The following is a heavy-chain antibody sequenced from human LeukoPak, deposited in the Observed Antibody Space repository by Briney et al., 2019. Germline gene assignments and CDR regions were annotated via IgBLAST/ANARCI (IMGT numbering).Heavy chain of an antibody. Sequence: GGSLRLSCAASGFTFSSYSMNWVRQAPGKWLEWVSSISSSSSYIYYADSVKGRFTISRDNAKNSLYLQMNSLRAEGTAVYYCARAYAGYSSGCSLYWGQGTLVTVSS. D-gene: IGHD6-19*01. CDR1: GFTFSSYS. J-gene: IGHJ4*02. V-gene: IGHV3-21*01. CDR2: ISSSSSYI. CDR3: ARAYAGYSSGCSLY.